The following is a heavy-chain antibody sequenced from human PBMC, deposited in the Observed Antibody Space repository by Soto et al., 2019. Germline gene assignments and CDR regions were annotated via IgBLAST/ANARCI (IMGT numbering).Heavy chain of an antibody. CDR3: ARGRRTTVTIDY. D-gene: IGHD4-17*01. CDR2: IYHSGST. Sequence: SETLSLTCAVSGGCISSGGYSWSWIRQPPGKGLEWIGYIYHSGSTNYNPSLKSRVTISVDTSKNQFSLKLSSVTAADTAVYYCARGRRTTVTIDYWGQGTLVTVSS. V-gene: IGHV4-30-2*01. J-gene: IGHJ4*02. CDR1: GGCISSGGYS.